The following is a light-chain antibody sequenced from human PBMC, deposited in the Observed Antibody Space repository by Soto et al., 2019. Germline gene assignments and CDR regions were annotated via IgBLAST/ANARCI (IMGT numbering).Light chain of an antibody. CDR3: CSYADGQTLA. CDR1: GSNIGAGYD. Sequence: QSVLTQPPSVSGAPGQRVTLSCTGSGSNIGAGYDVDWYQHLPSTAPKVLIYGNTNRPSGVPDRFSGSKSGTSASLAITGLQAEDEADYFCCSYADGQTLAFGGGTKLTVL. J-gene: IGLJ2*01. V-gene: IGLV1-40*01. CDR2: GNT.